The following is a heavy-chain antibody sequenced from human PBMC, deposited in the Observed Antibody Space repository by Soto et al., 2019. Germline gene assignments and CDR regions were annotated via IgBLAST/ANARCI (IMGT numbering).Heavy chain of an antibody. CDR3: ARDESAGSSIRY. J-gene: IGHJ4*02. CDR1: GSPFSTYG. V-gene: IGHV3-21*01. D-gene: IGHD3-3*02. CDR2: ISSGGDYI. Sequence: EVQVVESGGGLVKPGGSLRLSCTASGSPFSTYGMNWVRQAPGKGLEWVSSISSGGDYIYYADSVQGRFTISRDNAKNALYLQMISLRAEDTAVYFCARDESAGSSIRYWGQGTLVTVSS.